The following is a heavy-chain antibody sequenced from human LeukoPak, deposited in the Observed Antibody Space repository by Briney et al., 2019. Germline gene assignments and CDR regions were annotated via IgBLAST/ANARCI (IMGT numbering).Heavy chain of an antibody. J-gene: IGHJ6*04. CDR1: GFTFSNAW. V-gene: IGHV3-15*01. CDR3: TTENGYGVYNYYYYGMDV. Sequence: GGSLSLSCVASGFTFSNAWMSWVRQPAGKGLEWVGCIKSKTDGGTTDYAAPVKGRFTISRDDSKNTLYLQMNGLKTEDTAVYYCTTENGYGVYNYYYYGMDVWGKGTTVTVSS. CDR2: IKSKTDGGTT. D-gene: IGHD4-17*01.